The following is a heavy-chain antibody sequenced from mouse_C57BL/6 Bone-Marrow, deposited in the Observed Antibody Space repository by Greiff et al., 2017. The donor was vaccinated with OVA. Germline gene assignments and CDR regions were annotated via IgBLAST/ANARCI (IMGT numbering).Heavy chain of an antibody. CDR2: IDPEDGDT. CDR3: TTSYGNYVVAY. Sequence: VQLQQSGAELVRPGASVKLSCTASGFNIKDYYMHWVKQRPEQGLEWIGRIDPEDGDTEYASQFQGKATMTADTSSNTAYLQLSSLTSEDTAVYYCTTSYGNYVVAYWGQGTLVTVSA. J-gene: IGHJ3*01. V-gene: IGHV14-1*01. CDR1: GFNIKDYY. D-gene: IGHD2-1*01.